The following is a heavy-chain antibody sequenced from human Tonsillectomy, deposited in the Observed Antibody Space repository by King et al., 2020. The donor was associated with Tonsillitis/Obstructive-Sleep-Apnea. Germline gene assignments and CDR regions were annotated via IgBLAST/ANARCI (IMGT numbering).Heavy chain of an antibody. CDR3: ARVNDYGDSGDGFDI. CDR1: GFTFSSYA. J-gene: IGHJ3*02. CDR2: ISYDGSNT. V-gene: IGHV3-30*04. D-gene: IGHD4-17*01. Sequence: VQLVESGGGVVQPGRSLRLYCAASGFTFSSYAMHWVRQAPGKGLEWLAVISYDGSNTYYADSVKGRFTISRDNSKNTLYLQMSSLRAEDTAVYYCARVNDYGDSGDGFDIWGQGTMVTVSS.